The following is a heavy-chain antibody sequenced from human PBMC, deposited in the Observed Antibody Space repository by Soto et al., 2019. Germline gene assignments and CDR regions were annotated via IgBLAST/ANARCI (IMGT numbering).Heavy chain of an antibody. J-gene: IGHJ4*02. Sequence: EASVKVSCKTSGYTFTSYYVQWVRHAPGQGLEWIGIINPGGVTTTYAQKFQGRVSITRDTSTSTVHMELSDLRFEDTAIYFCVRVLDGNYPPDFWGQGTQVTVSS. CDR1: GYTFTSYY. D-gene: IGHD3-16*02. CDR3: VRVLDGNYPPDF. V-gene: IGHV1-46*01. CDR2: INPGGVTT.